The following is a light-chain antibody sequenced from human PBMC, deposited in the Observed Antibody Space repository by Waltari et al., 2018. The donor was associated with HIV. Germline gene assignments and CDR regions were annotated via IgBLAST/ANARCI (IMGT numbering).Light chain of an antibody. CDR1: HSVGIN. CDR2: GAS. CDR3: QQYSNRPPWT. Sequence: EMVVTPSPAPVSASLGERAPLPCRASHSVGINLAWYQQKPGQAPRLLIYGASTRATDIPGRFSGSGSGTDFTLTISSLQSEDSAVYFCQQYSNRPPWTFGQGTKVEI. J-gene: IGKJ1*01. V-gene: IGKV3-15*01.